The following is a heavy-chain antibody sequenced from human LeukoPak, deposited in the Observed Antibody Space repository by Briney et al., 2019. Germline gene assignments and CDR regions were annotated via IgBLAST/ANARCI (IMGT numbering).Heavy chain of an antibody. D-gene: IGHD5-18*01. Sequence: SETLSLTCAVYGGSFSGYYWSWIRQPPGKGLEWIGEINHSGSTNYNPSLKSRVTISVDTSKNQFSLKLSSVTAADMAVYYCARGRGYSYGPTNFDYWGQGTLVTVSS. CDR3: ARGRGYSYGPTNFDY. V-gene: IGHV4-34*01. J-gene: IGHJ4*02. CDR1: GGSFSGYY. CDR2: INHSGST.